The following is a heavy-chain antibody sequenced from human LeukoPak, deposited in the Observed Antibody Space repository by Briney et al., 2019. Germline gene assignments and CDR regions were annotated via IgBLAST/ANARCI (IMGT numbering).Heavy chain of an antibody. CDR1: GFTFSSYG. J-gene: IGHJ4*02. V-gene: IGHV3-21*01. CDR2: ISSSSSYI. D-gene: IGHD5-18*01. Sequence: GRSLRLSCAASGFTFSSYGMHWVRQAPGKGLEWVSSISSSSSYIYYADSVKGRFTISRDNAKNSLYLQMNSLRAEDTAVYYCAGGRGWYSYGYDYWGQGTLVTVSS. CDR3: AGGRGWYSYGYDY.